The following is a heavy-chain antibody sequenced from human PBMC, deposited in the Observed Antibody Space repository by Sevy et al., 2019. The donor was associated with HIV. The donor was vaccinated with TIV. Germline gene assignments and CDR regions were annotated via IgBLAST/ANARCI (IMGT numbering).Heavy chain of an antibody. CDR3: AKDPLITIFGVVIHYFDY. Sequence: GGSLRLSCAASGFTFSSYAMSWVRQAPGKGLEWVSAISGSGGSTYYADSVKGRFTISRDNSKNTLYLQMNSLRAEDTAVYYCAKDPLITIFGVVIHYFDYWGQRTLVTVSS. D-gene: IGHD3-3*01. CDR2: ISGSGGST. J-gene: IGHJ4*02. V-gene: IGHV3-23*01. CDR1: GFTFSSYA.